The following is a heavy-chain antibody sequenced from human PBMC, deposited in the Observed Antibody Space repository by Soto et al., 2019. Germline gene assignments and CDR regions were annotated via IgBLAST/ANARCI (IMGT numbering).Heavy chain of an antibody. Sequence: PGGSLRLSCAASGFTFTDYYMSWIRQAPGKGLEWVSYISSSSSTIYYADSVKGRFTISRDNAKNSLYLQMNSLRAEDTAVYYCARESYTSLSGYDYRPPPNFDYWGQGT. J-gene: IGHJ4*02. CDR1: GFTFTDYY. D-gene: IGHD5-12*01. V-gene: IGHV3-11*04. CDR3: ARESYTSLSGYDYRPPPNFDY. CDR2: ISSSSSTI.